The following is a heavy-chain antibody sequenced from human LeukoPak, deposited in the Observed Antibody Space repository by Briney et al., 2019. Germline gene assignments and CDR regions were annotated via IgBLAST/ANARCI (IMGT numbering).Heavy chain of an antibody. CDR3: AKAPPGYSTYALPAN. CDR2: ISGPGGGT. CDR1: GFTFSNYV. D-gene: IGHD5-12*01. Sequence: GGSLRLSCAASGFTFSNYVMNWVRQAPGKGLEWVSAISGPGGGTYYADSVKGRFTISRDNSKNTLYLQMNSLRVEDTAIYYCAKAPPGYSTYALPANWGQGTLVIVSS. V-gene: IGHV3-23*01. J-gene: IGHJ4*02.